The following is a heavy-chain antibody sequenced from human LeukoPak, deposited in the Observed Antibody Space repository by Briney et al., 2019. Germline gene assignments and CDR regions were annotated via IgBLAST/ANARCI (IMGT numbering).Heavy chain of an antibody. V-gene: IGHV3-23*01. J-gene: IGHJ4*02. CDR3: TTQASYYYDSSGIRPDY. Sequence: GGSLRLSCAASGFTFTNYEMSWVRQAPGKGLEWLSSISGSGDSVFYADSVKGRFTISRDNSLNTLHLQMNSLKTEDTAVYYCTTQASYYYDSSGIRPDYWGQGTLVTVSS. CDR1: GFTFTNYE. CDR2: ISGSGDSV. D-gene: IGHD3-22*01.